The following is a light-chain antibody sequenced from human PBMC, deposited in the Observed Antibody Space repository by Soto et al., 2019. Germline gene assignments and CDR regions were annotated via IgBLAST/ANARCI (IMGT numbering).Light chain of an antibody. CDR2: GAS. CDR1: QSVSSNY. J-gene: IGKJ2*01. Sequence: EIVLAQSPGTLSLSPGERATLSCRASQSVSSNYLDWYQQKPGQAPRLLIYGASSRATVIPDRFSGSGSGTDFTLTISRLEPEDFAVYYCQQYGSSPYTFGQGTKLEL. CDR3: QQYGSSPYT. V-gene: IGKV3-20*01.